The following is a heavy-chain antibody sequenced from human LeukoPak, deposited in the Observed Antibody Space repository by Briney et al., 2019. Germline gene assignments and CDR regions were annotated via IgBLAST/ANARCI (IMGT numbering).Heavy chain of an antibody. Sequence: SETLSLTCTVSGYSISSGYYWGWIRQPPGKGLEWIGSIYHSGSTYYNPSLKSRVTISVDTSKNQFSLKLSSVTAADTAVYYCARVTYYYDSSGFNFPDAFDIWGQGTMVTVSS. CDR2: IYHSGST. J-gene: IGHJ3*02. D-gene: IGHD3-22*01. CDR3: ARVTYYYDSSGFNFPDAFDI. V-gene: IGHV4-38-2*02. CDR1: GYSISSGYY.